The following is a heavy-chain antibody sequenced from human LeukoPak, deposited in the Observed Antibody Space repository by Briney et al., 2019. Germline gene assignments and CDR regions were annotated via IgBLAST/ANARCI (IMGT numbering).Heavy chain of an antibody. CDR2: IYSSGST. CDR3: ARAYCSSTSCYPHFDY. J-gene: IGHJ4*02. CDR1: SGSISNYY. Sequence: SETLSLTCTVSSGSISNYYWGWIRQPPGKGLEWIGYIYSSGSTNYNPSLKSRVTISVDTSKNQFSLKLSSVAAADTAVYYCARAYCSSTSCYPHFDYWGQGTLVTVSS. V-gene: IGHV4-59*01. D-gene: IGHD2-2*01.